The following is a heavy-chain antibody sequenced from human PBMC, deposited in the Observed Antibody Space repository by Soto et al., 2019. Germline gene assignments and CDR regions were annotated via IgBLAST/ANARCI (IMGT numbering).Heavy chain of an antibody. D-gene: IGHD1-26*01. Sequence: PGGSLRRSCAASGCTFSSYAMNWVRQAPGKGPDWVSAISGSGDSTYYADSVKGRFSISRDNSKNTVYLQMNSLRAEDTAIYYRAKDLWDPDINRFDPWPQGTLVIVSS. J-gene: IGHJ5*02. CDR2: ISGSGDST. V-gene: IGHV3-23*01. CDR3: AKDLWDPDINRFDP. CDR1: GCTFSSYA.